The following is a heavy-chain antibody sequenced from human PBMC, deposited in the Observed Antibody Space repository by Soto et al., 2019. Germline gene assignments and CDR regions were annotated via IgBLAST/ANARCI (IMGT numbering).Heavy chain of an antibody. Sequence: PSETLSLTCAVYGGSLSGNYWTWIRQSPGKGLEWIGEISQSGRSNYSPSLNSRVTLSVDTSERQFSLRLSSVTAADTAVYYCARRPMPSPTNYRLDVWAIGTTVTVSS. V-gene: IGHV4-34*01. J-gene: IGHJ6*04. CDR3: ARRPMPSPTNYRLDV. CDR1: GGSLSGNY. D-gene: IGHD1-7*01. CDR2: ISQSGRS.